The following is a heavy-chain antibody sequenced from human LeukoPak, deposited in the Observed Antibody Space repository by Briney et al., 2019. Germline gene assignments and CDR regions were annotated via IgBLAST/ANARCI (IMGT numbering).Heavy chain of an antibody. V-gene: IGHV4-34*01. CDR2: INHSGST. D-gene: IGHD4-17*01. CDR1: GGSFSGYY. Sequence: SGTLSLTCAVYGGSFSGYYWSWIRQPPGKGLEWIGEINHSGSTNYNPSLKSRVTISVDTSKNQFSLKLSSVTAADTAVYYCARRQVTIYYFDYWGRGTLVTVSS. CDR3: ARRQVTIYYFDY. J-gene: IGHJ4*02.